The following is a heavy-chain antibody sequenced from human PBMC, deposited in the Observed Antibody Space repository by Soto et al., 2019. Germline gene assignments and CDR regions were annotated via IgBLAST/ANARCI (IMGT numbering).Heavy chain of an antibody. J-gene: IGHJ4*02. CDR2: IYHSGST. CDR1: GGSISSGGYS. V-gene: IGHV4-30-2*01. CDR3: ARASTTVTTLDY. Sequence: QLPLQESGSGLVKPSQTLSLTCAVSGGSISSGGYSWSWIRQPPAKGLEWIGYIYHSGSTYYNPSLKSRVTISVDRSKNQFSLKLSSVTAADTAVYYCARASTTVTTLDYWGQGTMVTVSS. D-gene: IGHD4-17*01.